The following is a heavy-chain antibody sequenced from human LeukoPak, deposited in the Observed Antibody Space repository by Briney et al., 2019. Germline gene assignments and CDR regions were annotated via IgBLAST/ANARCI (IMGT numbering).Heavy chain of an antibody. V-gene: IGHV3-23*01. CDR2: ISGSGGSI. CDR1: GFTFSNYA. Sequence: GGTLSLSCAASGFTFSNYAMSWVRQPPGTGQEWVSAISGSGGSIYYADPVQGRFTISRDNSKNTLYLQMNSLRAEDTAVFYGAKEYCSSSSCYLVSAFDIWGQGTMVTVSS. J-gene: IGHJ3*02. D-gene: IGHD2-2*01. CDR3: AKEYCSSSSCYLVSAFDI.